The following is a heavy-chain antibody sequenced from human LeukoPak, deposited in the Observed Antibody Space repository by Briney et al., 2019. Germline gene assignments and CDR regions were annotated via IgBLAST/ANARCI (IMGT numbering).Heavy chain of an antibody. J-gene: IGHJ3*02. CDR2: IKSKTDGGTS. D-gene: IGHD3-22*01. Sequence: GGSLRLSCAASGFTFSSYWMSWVRQAPGKGLEWVGRIKSKTDGGTSDYAAPVKGRFTISRDDSKNTLYLQMNSLKTEDTAVYYCTNYDSSGYYMVAAFDIWGQGTMVTVSS. CDR1: GFTFSSYW. CDR3: TNYDSSGYYMVAAFDI. V-gene: IGHV3-15*01.